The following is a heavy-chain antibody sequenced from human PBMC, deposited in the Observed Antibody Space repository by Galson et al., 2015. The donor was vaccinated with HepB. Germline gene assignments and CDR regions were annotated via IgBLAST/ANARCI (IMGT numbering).Heavy chain of an antibody. CDR1: GYTFTSYG. D-gene: IGHD2-2*01. J-gene: IGHJ6*03. CDR2: ISAYNGNT. Sequence: SVKVSCKASGYTFTSYGISWVRQAPGQGLEWMGWISAYNGNTNYAQKLQGRVTMTTDTSTSTAYMELRSLRSDDTAVYYCARVGTGYCSSTSCYRGHYYYYMDVWGKGTTVTVSS. CDR3: ARVGTGYCSSTSCYRGHYYYYMDV. V-gene: IGHV1-18*01.